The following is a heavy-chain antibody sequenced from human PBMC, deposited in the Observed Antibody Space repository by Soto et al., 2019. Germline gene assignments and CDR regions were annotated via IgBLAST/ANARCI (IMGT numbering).Heavy chain of an antibody. J-gene: IGHJ4*02. CDR2: ISYDGSNK. CDR3: AKGYYGSGIQIFPDY. V-gene: IGHV3-30*18. D-gene: IGHD3-10*01. CDR1: GFTFSSYG. Sequence: SLRLSCAASGFTFSSYGMHWVRQAPGKGLEWVAVISYDGSNKYYADSVKSRFTISRDNSKNTLYLQMNSLRAEDTAVYYCAKGYYGSGIQIFPDYWGQGTLVTVSS.